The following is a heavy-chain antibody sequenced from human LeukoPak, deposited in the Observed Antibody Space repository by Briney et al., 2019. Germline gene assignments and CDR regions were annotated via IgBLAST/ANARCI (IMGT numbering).Heavy chain of an antibody. D-gene: IGHD2-21*02. CDR2: ISWNSGSI. CDR1: GFTFDDYA. V-gene: IGHV3-9*01. CDR3: AASYCGGDCYFPPDY. J-gene: IGHJ4*02. Sequence: GGSLRLSCAASGFTFDDYAMQWVRQAPGKGLEWVSGISWNSGSIGYADSVKGRFTISRDNAKNSLYLQMNSLRAEDTALYYCAASYCGGDCYFPPDYWGQGTLVTVSS.